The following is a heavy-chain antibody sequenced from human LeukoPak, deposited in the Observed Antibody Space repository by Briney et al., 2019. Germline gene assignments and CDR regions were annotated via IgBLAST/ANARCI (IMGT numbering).Heavy chain of an antibody. D-gene: IGHD3/OR15-3a*01. CDR1: GVSVSSSNSY. V-gene: IGHV4-39*01. J-gene: IGHJ4*02. CDR2: IYYSGNT. Sequence: PSETLSLTCTVSGVSVSSSNSYWGWIRQPPGKGLEWIGSIYYSGNTYYNASLKSQVSISIDTSKNQFSLKLTSVTAADTAVYYCARQTGSGLFILPGGQGTLVTVSS. CDR3: ARQTGSGLFILP.